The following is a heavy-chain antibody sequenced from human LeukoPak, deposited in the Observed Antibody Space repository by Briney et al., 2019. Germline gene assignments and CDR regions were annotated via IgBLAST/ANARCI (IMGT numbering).Heavy chain of an antibody. Sequence: SETLSLTCTVSGGSISSYYWSWIRQPPGKGLEWIGYIYYSGSTNYNPSLKSRVTISVDTSKNQFSLKLSSVTAADTAVYYCARDSLSEYYYYGMDVWGQGTTVTVSS. J-gene: IGHJ6*02. D-gene: IGHD3-3*02. V-gene: IGHV4-59*01. CDR2: IYYSGST. CDR3: ARDSLSEYYYYGMDV. CDR1: GGSISSYY.